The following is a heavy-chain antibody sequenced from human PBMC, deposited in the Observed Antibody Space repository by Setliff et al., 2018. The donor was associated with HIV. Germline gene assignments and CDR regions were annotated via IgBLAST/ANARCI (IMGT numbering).Heavy chain of an antibody. V-gene: IGHV4-38-2*01. CDR3: VSQPESRWQIEY. D-gene: IGHD3-10*01. J-gene: IGHJ4*02. CDR2: VSHSGNT. CDR1: GYSISRGYF. Sequence: SETLSLTCAVSGYSISRGYFWVWVRQPPGKGLEWIGSVSHSGNTDYNISLKSRVTISIDNSNNHFSLKLRSVTAADTAVYYCVSQPESRWQIEYWGQGTLVTIS.